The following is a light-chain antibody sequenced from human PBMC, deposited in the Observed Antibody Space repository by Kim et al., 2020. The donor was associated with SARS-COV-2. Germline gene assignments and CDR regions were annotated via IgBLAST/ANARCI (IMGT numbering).Light chain of an antibody. CDR3: QQRKDWPLT. CDR2: DAS. V-gene: IGKV3-11*01. Sequence: EIVLTQSPATLSLSPGERATLSCRASQSVSTSVAWFQHKPGQAPRLLIHDASYRATGIPARFSGSGSGTDFTLTITGLQAEDFAVYYCQQRKDWPLTFGGGTKVEV. J-gene: IGKJ4*01. CDR1: QSVSTS.